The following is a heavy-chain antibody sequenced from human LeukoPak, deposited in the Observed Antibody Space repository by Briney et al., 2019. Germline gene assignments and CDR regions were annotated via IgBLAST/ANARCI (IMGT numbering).Heavy chain of an antibody. V-gene: IGHV3-23*01. J-gene: IGHJ3*02. CDR2: ISGSGGRT. CDR3: AKDQLLVPHAFDI. D-gene: IGHD6-19*01. Sequence: GGSLRLSCAASGFTFSSYAMSWVRQAPGKGLEWVSAISGSGGRTYYADSVKGRFTISRDNSKYTLCLQMNSLRAEDTAVYYCAKDQLLVPHAFDIWGQGTMVTVSS. CDR1: GFTFSSYA.